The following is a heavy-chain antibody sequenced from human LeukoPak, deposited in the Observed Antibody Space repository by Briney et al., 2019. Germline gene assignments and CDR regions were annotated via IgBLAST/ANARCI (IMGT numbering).Heavy chain of an antibody. V-gene: IGHV1-46*01. J-gene: IGHJ6*02. CDR1: GYTFTSYD. CDR3: ARREGYCSSTSCPYYYYGMDV. Sequence: GASVKVSCKASGYTFTSYDFNWVRQAPGQGLEWMGIINPSGGSTSYAQKFQGRVTMTRDTSTSTVYMELSSLRSEDTAVYYCARREGYCSSTSCPYYYYGMDVWGQGTTVTVSS. CDR2: INPSGGST. D-gene: IGHD2-2*01.